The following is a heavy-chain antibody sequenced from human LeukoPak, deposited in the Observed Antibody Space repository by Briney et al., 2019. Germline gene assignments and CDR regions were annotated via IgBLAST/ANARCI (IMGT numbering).Heavy chain of an antibody. V-gene: IGHV3-30*02. CDR3: AKETYSSAWFFDY. CDR2: IRYDGSNK. CDR1: GFTFSSYG. J-gene: IGHJ4*02. D-gene: IGHD6-19*01. Sequence: GGSLRLXCAASGFTFSSYGMHWVRQAPGKGLEWVTFIRYDGSNKYYADSVKGRFTMSRDNSKNTLYLQMNSLRAEDTAVYYCAKETYSSAWFFDYWGQGTLVTVSS.